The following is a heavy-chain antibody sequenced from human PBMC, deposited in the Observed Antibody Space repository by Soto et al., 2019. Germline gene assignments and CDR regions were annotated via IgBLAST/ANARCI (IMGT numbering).Heavy chain of an antibody. D-gene: IGHD2-21*02. Sequence: QVQLQGSGPGLVKPSQTLSLTCTVSGGSISSGGYYWTWIRQHPGKGLEWIGYIYYSGSTYYNPSLKSRVTLSVDTSKIQFSLKLSSVTAADTAVYYCARVCGGDCHYGMDVWGQGTTVTVSS. CDR3: ARVCGGDCHYGMDV. CDR1: GGSISSGGYY. J-gene: IGHJ6*02. V-gene: IGHV4-31*03. CDR2: IYYSGST.